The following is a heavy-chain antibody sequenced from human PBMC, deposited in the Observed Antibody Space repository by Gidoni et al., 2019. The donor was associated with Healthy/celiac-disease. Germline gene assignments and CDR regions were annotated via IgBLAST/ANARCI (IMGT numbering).Heavy chain of an antibody. Sequence: EVQLVESGGGVVRPGGSLRLAWAASGFTFDASGMSWVRQAPGKGLECVAGINWNGGSTGYADSVKGRFTISRDNAKNSLYLQMNSLRAEDTALYYCARVKDPNWGFDGAFDIWGQGTMVTVSS. J-gene: IGHJ3*02. CDR2: INWNGGST. CDR3: ARVKDPNWGFDGAFDI. V-gene: IGHV3-20*04. CDR1: GFTFDASG. D-gene: IGHD7-27*01.